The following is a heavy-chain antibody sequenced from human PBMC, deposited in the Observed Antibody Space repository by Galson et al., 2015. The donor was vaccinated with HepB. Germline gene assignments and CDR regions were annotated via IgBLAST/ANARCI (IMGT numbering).Heavy chain of an antibody. CDR2: IYSGGST. CDR1: GFTVSSNY. Sequence: LRLSCAASGFTVSSNYMSWVRQAPGKGLEWVSLIYSGGSTYYADSVKGRFTLSRDNSKNTLYLHMNSLRAEDTAVYYCARSRSYYDYVRGSYRWENDYYYYGMDVWGQGTTVTVSS. CDR3: ARSRSYYDYVRGSYRWENDYYYYGMDV. J-gene: IGHJ6*02. V-gene: IGHV3-66*02. D-gene: IGHD3-16*02.